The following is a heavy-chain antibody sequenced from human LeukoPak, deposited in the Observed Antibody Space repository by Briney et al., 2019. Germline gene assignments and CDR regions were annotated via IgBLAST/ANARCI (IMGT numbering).Heavy chain of an antibody. CDR3: VRDPRRGIVVYLADY. CDR2: IYSGGST. D-gene: IGHD3-22*01. Sequence: GGSLRLSCAASGFTFSSYAMSWVRQAPGKGLEWASVIYSGGSTYYADSVKGRFTISRDNSKNTLYLQMNSLRVEDTAVYYCVRDPRRGIVVYLADYWGQGTLVTVSS. V-gene: IGHV3-53*01. J-gene: IGHJ4*02. CDR1: GFTFSSYA.